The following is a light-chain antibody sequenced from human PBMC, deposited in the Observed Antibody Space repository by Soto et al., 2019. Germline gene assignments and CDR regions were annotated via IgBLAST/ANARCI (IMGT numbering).Light chain of an antibody. Sequence: EIVMTQSPATLSVSPGERATLSCRASQSINTNLAWYQQKPGQAPRLLIYAASTRATGLPARFSGSGSGTEFTLTITSLQSEDFAVYYCQQYDFWPPVTFGQGTKVDIK. CDR2: AAS. J-gene: IGKJ1*01. CDR1: QSINTN. CDR3: QQYDFWPPVT. V-gene: IGKV3-15*01.